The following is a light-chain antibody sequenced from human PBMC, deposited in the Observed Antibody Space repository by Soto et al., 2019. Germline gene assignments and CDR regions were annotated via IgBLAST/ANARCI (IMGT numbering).Light chain of an antibody. Sequence: EIVMTQSPGTLSVSPGGRATLSCRAGQSVSSNLAWYQQRPGQAPRLLIYGASIRAAGVPERFSGSGSGTDFTLTIRRLEPEDFAIYYCQQYGSSLLTFGPGTKVDIK. CDR2: GAS. V-gene: IGKV3-20*01. J-gene: IGKJ3*01. CDR1: QSVSSN. CDR3: QQYGSSLLT.